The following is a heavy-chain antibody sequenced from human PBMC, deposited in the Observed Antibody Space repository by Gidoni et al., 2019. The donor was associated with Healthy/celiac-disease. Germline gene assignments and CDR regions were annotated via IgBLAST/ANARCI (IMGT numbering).Heavy chain of an antibody. D-gene: IGHD2-2*02. Sequence: EVQLVESGGSLVQPGGSLRLSCAASGFTFSSYWTSWVRQAPGKGLEGVANIKQDGSEKYYVDSVKGRFNISRDNAKNSLYLQMNSLGAEDTAVYYCARSAGYCSSSSCYREKYNWFDPWGQGTLVTVSS. CDR1: GFTFSSYW. J-gene: IGHJ5*02. CDR2: IKQDGSEK. CDR3: ARSAGYCSSSSCYREKYNWFDP. V-gene: IGHV3-7*01.